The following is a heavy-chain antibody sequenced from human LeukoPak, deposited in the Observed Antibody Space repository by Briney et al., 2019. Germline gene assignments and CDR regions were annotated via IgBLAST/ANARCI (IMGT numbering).Heavy chain of an antibody. CDR1: GDSISGYY. V-gene: IGHV4-59*01. CDR3: ARVAYYYDSSGPLDY. J-gene: IGHJ4*02. D-gene: IGHD3-22*01. Sequence: SETLSLTCTVSGDSISGYYWSWIRQPPGKGLEWIGYIYYSGSTNYNPSLKSRVTISVDTSKNQFSLKLSSVTAADTAVYYCARVAYYYDSSGPLDYWGQGTLVTVSS. CDR2: IYYSGST.